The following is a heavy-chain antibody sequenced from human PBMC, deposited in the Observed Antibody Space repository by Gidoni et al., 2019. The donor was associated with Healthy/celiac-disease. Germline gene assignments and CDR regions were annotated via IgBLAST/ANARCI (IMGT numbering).Heavy chain of an antibody. CDR1: GFTFSSYA. V-gene: IGHV3-23*01. D-gene: IGHD5-18*01. J-gene: IGHJ4*02. Sequence: EVQLLESGGGLVQPGGSLRLSCAASGFTFSSYAMSWVRQAPGKGLEWGSAISGSGGSTYYADSVKGRFTISRDNSKNTLYLQMNSLRAEDTAVYYCAKGEDRYSYGPYYFDYWGQGTLVTVSS. CDR2: ISGSGGST. CDR3: AKGEDRYSYGPYYFDY.